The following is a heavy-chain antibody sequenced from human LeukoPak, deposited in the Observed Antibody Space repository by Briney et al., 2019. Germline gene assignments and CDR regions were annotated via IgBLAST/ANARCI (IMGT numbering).Heavy chain of an antibody. CDR2: INHSGST. J-gene: IGHJ4*02. D-gene: IGHD3-9*01. CDR1: GFTLSTYE. CDR3: ARGQRSYDILTGYYMYYFDY. V-gene: IGHV4-34*01. Sequence: PGGSLRLSCAASGFTLSTYEMNWVRQAPGKGLEWIGEINHSGSTNYNPSLKSRVTISVDTSKNQFSLKLSSVTAADTAVYYCARGQRSYDILTGYYMYYFDYWGQGTLVTVSS.